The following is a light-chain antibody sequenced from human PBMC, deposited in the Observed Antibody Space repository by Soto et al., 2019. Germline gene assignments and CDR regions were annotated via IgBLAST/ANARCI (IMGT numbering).Light chain of an antibody. J-gene: IGKJ2*01. V-gene: IGKV1-39*01. CDR1: QSILAY. CDR3: QQTYATAFT. Sequence: QMTQSPSSLSASVGGRVTITCRASQSILAYLNWYQVKLGKPPRLLIFSASNLQSGVPPRFNGSGSGTDFALTIGGVEPDDAATYYCQQTYATAFTFGQGTNL. CDR2: SAS.